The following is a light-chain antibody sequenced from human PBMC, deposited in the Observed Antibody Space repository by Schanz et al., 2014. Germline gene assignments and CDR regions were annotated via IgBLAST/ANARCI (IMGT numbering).Light chain of an antibody. CDR2: DVS. CDR3: AAWDDSLNGWV. V-gene: IGLV2-14*03. CDR1: SSDVGGYNY. J-gene: IGLJ3*02. Sequence: QSALTQPASVSGSPGQSITISCTGTSSDVGGYNYVSWYQQHPGKAPKLMIYDVSNRPSGVSNRFSGSKSGNTASLTISGLQAEDEADYYCAAWDDSLNGWVFGGGTKLTVL.